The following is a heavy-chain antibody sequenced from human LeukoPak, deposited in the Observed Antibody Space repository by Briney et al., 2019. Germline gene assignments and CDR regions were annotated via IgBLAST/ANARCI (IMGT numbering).Heavy chain of an antibody. D-gene: IGHD3-16*02. CDR3: AKDSEADDDYVWGSYRAYYFDY. V-gene: IGHV4-39*07. J-gene: IGHJ4*02. Sequence: SETLSLTCTVSGGSISSTSSFWGWIRQPPGKGLEYIGSIYWSGITYYNPSLKSRVTISVDTSKNQFSLKLSSVTAADTAVYYCAKDSEADDDYVWGSYRAYYFDYWGQGTLVTVSS. CDR1: GGSISSTSSF. CDR2: IYWSGIT.